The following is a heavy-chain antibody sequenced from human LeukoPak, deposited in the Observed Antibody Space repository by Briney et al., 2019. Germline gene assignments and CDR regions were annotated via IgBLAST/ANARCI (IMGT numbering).Heavy chain of an antibody. D-gene: IGHD6-13*01. J-gene: IGHJ6*02. CDR3: ARDTRAAYYYGMDV. Sequence: GGSLRLSCAASGFTVSNNYMSCVRQAPGKGLEWVSGIYSDGSTYYSDSVKGRFTISRDYSKNTLYLQMNSLRVEDTAVYYCARDTRAAYYYGMDVWGQGTTVTVSS. CDR2: IYSDGST. CDR1: GFTVSNNY. V-gene: IGHV3-66*01.